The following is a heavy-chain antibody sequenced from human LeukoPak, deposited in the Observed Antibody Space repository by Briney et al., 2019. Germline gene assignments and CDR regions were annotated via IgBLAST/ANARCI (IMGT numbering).Heavy chain of an antibody. CDR3: AKSTTYYDILTGYAFDI. V-gene: IGHV3-23*01. CDR2: ISPSGDIT. CDR1: GFTFSNHG. Sequence: GGSLRLSCAASGFTFSNHGMNWVRQAPGKGLEWVSGISPSGDITYYADSVKGRFTISRDNSKNTLYLQMNSLRAEDTAVYYCAKSTTYYDILTGYAFDIWGQGTMVTVSS. D-gene: IGHD3-9*01. J-gene: IGHJ3*02.